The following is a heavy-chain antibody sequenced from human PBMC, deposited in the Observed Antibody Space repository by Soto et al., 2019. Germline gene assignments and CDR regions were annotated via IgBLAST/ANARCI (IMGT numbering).Heavy chain of an antibody. CDR3: AEGVDILVTGKYVQF. D-gene: IGHD5-12*01. CDR1: GFTFSSYA. Sequence: EVQLLESGGGLVQPGGSLRLSCAASGFTFSSYAMSWVRQAPGKGLERVSGLSGSGGATYYADSVKGRFTISRDNSKNTRYLQMNSLRAEDTAVYYCAEGVDILVTGKYVQFWGQGPLVTVSS. J-gene: IGHJ1*01. CDR2: LSGSGGAT. V-gene: IGHV3-23*01.